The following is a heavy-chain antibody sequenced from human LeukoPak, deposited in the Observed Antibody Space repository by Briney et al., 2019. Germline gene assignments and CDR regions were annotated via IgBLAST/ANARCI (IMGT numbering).Heavy chain of an antibody. CDR1: GASISSYY. CDR3: ARGGSYGDY. CDR2: IYYSGST. Sequence: SDTLSLTCTVSGASISSYYSSWIRQPPGKGLEWIGYIYYSGSTNYNPSLKSRVTISVDTSKNQFSLKLSSVTAADTAVYYCARGGSYGDYWGQGTLVTVSS. J-gene: IGHJ4*02. D-gene: IGHD5-18*01. V-gene: IGHV4-59*07.